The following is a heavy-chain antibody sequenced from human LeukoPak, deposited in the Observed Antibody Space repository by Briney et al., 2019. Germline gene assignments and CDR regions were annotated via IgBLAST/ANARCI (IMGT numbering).Heavy chain of an antibody. V-gene: IGHV3-30*02. CDR3: AKDRVLTVVVISFDY. CDR2: IWFDGSNK. CDR1: GFIFSKDA. D-gene: IGHD3-22*01. J-gene: IGHJ4*02. Sequence: GGSLRLSCAASGFIFSKDAMHWVRQAPGKGLEWVAFIWFDGSNKHYADSVKGRFTISRDNSEDTLYLQMNSLRAEDTAVYYCAKDRVLTVVVISFDYWGQGTLVTVSS.